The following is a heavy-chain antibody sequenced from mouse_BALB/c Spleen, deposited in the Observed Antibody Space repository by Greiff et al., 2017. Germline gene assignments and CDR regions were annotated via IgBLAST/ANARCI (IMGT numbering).Heavy chain of an antibody. Sequence: LVEPGASVKISCKASGYSFTSYYMHWVKQSHGKSLEWIGYIDPFNGGTSYNQKFKGKATLTVDKSSSTAYMHLSSLTSEDSAVYYCARGGYDYDNYYFDYWGQGTTLTVSS. CDR1: GYSFTSYY. CDR2: IDPFNGGT. D-gene: IGHD2-4*01. J-gene: IGHJ2*01. CDR3: ARGGYDYDNYYFDY. V-gene: IGHV1S135*01.